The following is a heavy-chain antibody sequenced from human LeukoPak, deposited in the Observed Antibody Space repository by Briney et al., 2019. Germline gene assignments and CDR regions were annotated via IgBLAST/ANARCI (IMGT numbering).Heavy chain of an antibody. D-gene: IGHD3-22*01. CDR2: INHIGST. CDR1: GGSFSGYY. Sequence: SETLSLTCAVYGGSFSGYYWSWIRQPPGKGLEWIGEINHIGSTNYNPSLKSRVTISVDTSKNQFSLKLSSVTAADTAVYYCARGDYYDSSGYPFDYWGQGTLVTVSS. J-gene: IGHJ4*02. CDR3: ARGDYYDSSGYPFDY. V-gene: IGHV4-34*01.